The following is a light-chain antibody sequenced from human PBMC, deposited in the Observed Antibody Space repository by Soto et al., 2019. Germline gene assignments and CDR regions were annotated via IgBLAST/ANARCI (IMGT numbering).Light chain of an antibody. CDR2: KAS. V-gene: IGKV1-5*03. Sequence: DIQMTQSPSTLSASVGDRVTITCRASQSISSWLAWYQQKLGKAPKLLIYKASSLESGVPSRFSGSGSGTEFTLTISSLQPDDFATYYCQQFRSFSPTFGQGTKVEIK. CDR3: QQFRSFSPT. J-gene: IGKJ1*01. CDR1: QSISSW.